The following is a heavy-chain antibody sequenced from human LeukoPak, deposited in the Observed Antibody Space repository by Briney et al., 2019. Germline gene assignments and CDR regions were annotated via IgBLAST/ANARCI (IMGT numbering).Heavy chain of an antibody. CDR1: GYTFTGYY. CDR3: ARDTDFWSGPHPDY. CDR2: INPNSGGT. V-gene: IGHV1-2*02. J-gene: IGHJ4*02. Sequence: ASVKVSCKASGYTFTGYYMHWVRQAPGQGLEWMGWINPNSGGTNYAQKFQGRVTMTRDTSISTAYMELSRTRSDDTAVYYCARDTDFWSGPHPDYWGQGTLVTVSS. D-gene: IGHD3-3*01.